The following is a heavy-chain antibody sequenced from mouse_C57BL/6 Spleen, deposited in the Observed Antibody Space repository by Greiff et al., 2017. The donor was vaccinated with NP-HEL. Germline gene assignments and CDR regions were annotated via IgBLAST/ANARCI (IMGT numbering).Heavy chain of an antibody. CDR1: GFNIKDDY. V-gene: IGHV14-4*01. CDR2: IDPENGDT. CDR3: TTRGVTGGNY. D-gene: IGHD2-3*01. J-gene: IGHJ2*01. Sequence: EVQLQQSGAELVRPGASVKLSCTASGFNIKDDYMHWVKQRPEQGLEWIGWIDPENGDTEYASKFQGKATITADTSSNTAYLQLSSLTSEDTAVYYCTTRGVTGGNYWGQGTTLTVSS.